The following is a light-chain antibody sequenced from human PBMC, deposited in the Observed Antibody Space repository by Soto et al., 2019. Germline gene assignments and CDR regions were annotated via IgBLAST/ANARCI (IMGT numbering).Light chain of an antibody. CDR3: CSYAGSSTYV. CDR1: XSNIXSYNF. CDR2: EGN. Sequence: QSVLTQPASVSGSPGQSITISCTGSXSNIXSYNFVSWYQQHPGKAPKVIIYEGNQRPSGVSNRFSGSKSGNTASLTISGLQVEDEADYYCCSYAGSSTYVFGTGTKLTVL. V-gene: IGLV2-23*01. J-gene: IGLJ1*01.